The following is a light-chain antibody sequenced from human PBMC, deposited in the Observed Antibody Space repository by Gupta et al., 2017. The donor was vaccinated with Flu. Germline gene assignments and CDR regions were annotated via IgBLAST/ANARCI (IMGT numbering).Light chain of an antibody. CDR1: ISDVGGYHD. Sequence: QSALTQLAPGLGLPERATTLPCTGTISDVGGYHDVSWYQQHPGKAPKLMIYDVSNRRSGVSNRFSGSKSGNTASLTVSGLQTEDEADYYCSSYTNSRTSVFGAGTKVTVL. CDR2: DVS. J-gene: IGLJ1*01. CDR3: SSYTNSRTSV. V-gene: IGLV2-14*01.